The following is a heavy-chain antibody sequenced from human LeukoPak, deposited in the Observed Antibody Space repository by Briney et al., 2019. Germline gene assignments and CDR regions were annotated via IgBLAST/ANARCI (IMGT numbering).Heavy chain of an antibody. D-gene: IGHD3-3*01. CDR1: GLSFSSSE. CDR3: AKAVGGHSYDFWSGYPTYLDY. CDR2: IIGGGETM. Sequence: GGFRRFSGAASGLSFSSSEMNWGRKSPGKGPEWGSSIIGGGETMYYADSMKGRFTTSRDNAKNSLYLQMHSLRVEDTAVYYCAKAVGGHSYDFWSGYPTYLDYWDQGTLVTVSS. V-gene: IGHV3-48*03. J-gene: IGHJ4*02.